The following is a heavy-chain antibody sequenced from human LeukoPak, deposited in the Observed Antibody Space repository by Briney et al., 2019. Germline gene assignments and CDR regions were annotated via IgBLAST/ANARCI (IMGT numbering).Heavy chain of an antibody. CDR2: ISAYNGNT. CDR3: FLIAAAGTPVNWFDP. V-gene: IGHV1-18*01. D-gene: IGHD6-13*01. J-gene: IGHJ5*02. CDR1: GYTFTSYG. Sequence: ASVKVSCKASGYTFTSYGISWVRQAPGQGFEWMGWISAYNGNTNYAQKLQGRVTMTTDTSTSTAYMELRSLRSDDTAVYYCFLIAAAGTPVNWFDPWGQGTLVTVSS.